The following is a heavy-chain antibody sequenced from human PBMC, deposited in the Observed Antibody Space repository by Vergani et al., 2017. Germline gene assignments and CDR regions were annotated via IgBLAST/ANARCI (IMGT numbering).Heavy chain of an antibody. CDR2: ISSSSNSI. CDR1: GFTFSSYS. Sequence: EVQLLESGGGLVKPGGSLRLSCAASGFTFSSYSMNWVRPAPGKGLEWVSSISSSSNSIYYADSVKGRFTISRDNAKNPLYLQMNSLSAEDTAVYYGWGWPTSRDSGIHSREYDFDYWGQGTLVTVSS. CDR3: WGWPTSRDSGIHSREYDFDY. V-gene: IGHV3-21*03. J-gene: IGHJ4*02. D-gene: IGHD1-26*01.